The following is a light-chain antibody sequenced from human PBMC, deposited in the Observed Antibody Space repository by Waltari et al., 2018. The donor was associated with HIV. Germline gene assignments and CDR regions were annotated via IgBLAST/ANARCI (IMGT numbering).Light chain of an antibody. CDR3: SSYAGINPVI. V-gene: IGLV2-8*01. CDR2: EVN. Sequence: QSALTQPPSASGSLGQSVTISCTASSSDVGRYDYVSWYQQHPGKAPKLLIFEVNKRPSGVPDRFSGSKSGNTASLTVSGLQAEDEAEYSCSSYAGINPVIFGGGTTLTVL. J-gene: IGLJ2*01. CDR1: SSDVGRYDY.